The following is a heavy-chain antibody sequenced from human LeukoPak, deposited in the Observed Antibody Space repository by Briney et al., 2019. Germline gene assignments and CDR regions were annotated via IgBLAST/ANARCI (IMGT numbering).Heavy chain of an antibody. D-gene: IGHD6-6*01. CDR2: ISAYNGNT. CDR1: GYTFTSYG. J-gene: IGHJ4*02. CDR3: ASSSSVADAFDI. Sequence: ASVKVSCKASGYTFTSYGISWVRQAPGQGLEWMGWISAYNGNTNYAQKLQGRVTMTTDTSTSTAYMELRSLRSDDTAVYYCASSSSVADAFDIWGQGTLVTVSS. V-gene: IGHV1-18*01.